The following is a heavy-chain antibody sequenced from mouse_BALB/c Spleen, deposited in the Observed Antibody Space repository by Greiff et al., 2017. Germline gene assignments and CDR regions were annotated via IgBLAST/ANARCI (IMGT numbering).Heavy chain of an antibody. CDR3: ARGGMITTVGYAMDY. CDR1: GYSITSDYA. Sequence: EVKLMESGPGLVKPSQSLSLTCTVTGYSITSDYAWNWIRQFPGNKLEWMGYISYSGSTSYNPSLKSRISITRDTSKNQFFLQLNSVTTEDTATYYCARGGMITTVGYAMDYWGQGTSVTVSS. V-gene: IGHV3-2*02. D-gene: IGHD2-4*01. J-gene: IGHJ4*01. CDR2: ISYSGST.